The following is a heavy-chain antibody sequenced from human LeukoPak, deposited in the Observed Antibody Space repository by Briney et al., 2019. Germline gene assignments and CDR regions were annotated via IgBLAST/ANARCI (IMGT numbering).Heavy chain of an antibody. CDR1: GFTFSKCA. V-gene: IGHV3-48*01. Sequence: GGSLRLSCTASGFTFSKCAMNWVRQAPGKGLEWVSYISSSSSNIHYADSVKGRFTISRDNAKNSLYLQMSSLRAEDTAVYYCTRDLSYGSSWYYYFDYWGQGTLVTVSS. CDR3: TRDLSYGSSWYYYFDY. D-gene: IGHD6-13*01. CDR2: ISSSSSNI. J-gene: IGHJ4*02.